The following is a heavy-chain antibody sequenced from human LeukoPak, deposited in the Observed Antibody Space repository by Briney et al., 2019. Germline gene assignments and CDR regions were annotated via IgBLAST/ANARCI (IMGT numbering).Heavy chain of an antibody. CDR3: AREILTGYAFDI. D-gene: IGHD7-27*01. CDR2: ISFDGSKS. V-gene: IGHV3-30*19. Sequence: GGSLRLSCATSGYPFSTYGMHWVRQAPGKGLEWVAFISFDGSKSYYADSVKGRFTISRDDSKNTVFLQMNSLRAEDTALYYCAREILTGYAFDIWGQGTMVTVSS. CDR1: GYPFSTYG. J-gene: IGHJ3*02.